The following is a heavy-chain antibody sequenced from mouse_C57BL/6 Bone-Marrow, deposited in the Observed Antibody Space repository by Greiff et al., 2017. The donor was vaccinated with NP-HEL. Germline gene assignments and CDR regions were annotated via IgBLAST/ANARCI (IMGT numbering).Heavy chain of an antibody. Sequence: QVQLQQSGAELMKPGASVKLSCKATGYTFTGYWIEWVKQRPGHGLEWIGEILPGSGSTNYNEKFKGKATFTADTSSNTAYMQHSSLTTEDSAIYYCARGELRSYYDYDGGTFAYWGQGTLVTVSA. CDR1: GYTFTGYW. CDR3: ARGELRSYYDYDGGTFAY. V-gene: IGHV1-9*01. D-gene: IGHD2-4*01. CDR2: ILPGSGST. J-gene: IGHJ3*01.